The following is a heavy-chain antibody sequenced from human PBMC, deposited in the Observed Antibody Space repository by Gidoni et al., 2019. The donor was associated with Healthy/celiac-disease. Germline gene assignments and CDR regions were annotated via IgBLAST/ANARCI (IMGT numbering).Heavy chain of an antibody. CDR3: ARERYFDWLLAAEDYGMDV. Sequence: QVQLQESGPGLVKPSETLSLTCTVSGGSISSYYWSWIRQPPGKGLEWIGYIYYSGSTNYNPSLKSRVTISVDTSKNQFSLKLSSVTAADTAVYYCARERYFDWLLAAEDYGMDVWGQGTTVTVSS. V-gene: IGHV4-59*01. D-gene: IGHD3-9*01. CDR1: GGSISSYY. CDR2: IYYSGST. J-gene: IGHJ6*02.